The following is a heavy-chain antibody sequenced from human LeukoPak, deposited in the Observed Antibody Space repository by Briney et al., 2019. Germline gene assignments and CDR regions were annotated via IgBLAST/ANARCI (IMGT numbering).Heavy chain of an antibody. D-gene: IGHD4-11*01. J-gene: IGHJ4*02. V-gene: IGHV1-69*04. CDR3: AGGDDYSNPFDY. Sequence: SVKVSCKAYGGTFSSYAISWVRQAPGQGLEWMGRIIPILGIANYAQKFQGRVTITADKSTSTAYMELSSLRSEDTAVYYCAGGDDYSNPFDYWGQGTLVTVSS. CDR1: GGTFSSYA. CDR2: IIPILGIA.